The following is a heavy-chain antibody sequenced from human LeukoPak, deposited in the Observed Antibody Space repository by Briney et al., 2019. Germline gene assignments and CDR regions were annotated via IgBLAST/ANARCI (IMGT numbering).Heavy chain of an antibody. CDR3: ARNNGMDV. J-gene: IGHJ6*02. CDR1: GFTFDDYT. V-gene: IGHV3-43*01. CDR2: ISWDGGST. Sequence: QAGGSLRLSCAASGFTFDDYTMHWVRQAPGKGLEWVSLISWDGGSTYYADSVKGRFTISKDNAKNSLYLQMNSLRAEDTALYHCARNNGMDVWGQGTTVIVSS.